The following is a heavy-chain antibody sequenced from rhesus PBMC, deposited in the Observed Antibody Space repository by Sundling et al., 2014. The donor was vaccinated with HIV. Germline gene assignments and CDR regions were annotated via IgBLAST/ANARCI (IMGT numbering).Heavy chain of an antibody. CDR1: GASISGGYA. CDR3: VRTGGGRSPLDYYGLDS. D-gene: IGHD6-25*01. Sequence: QLQLQESGPGLVRPSETLSLNCAVSGASISGGYAWSWIRQPPGKGLEWIGYIIYSGSTRHNPSLKSRVTISRDTSKNQFSLKLSSVTAADTAVDFCVRTGGGRSPLDYYGLDSWGQGVVVTVSS. CDR2: IIYSGST. J-gene: IGHJ6*01. V-gene: IGHV4-122*02.